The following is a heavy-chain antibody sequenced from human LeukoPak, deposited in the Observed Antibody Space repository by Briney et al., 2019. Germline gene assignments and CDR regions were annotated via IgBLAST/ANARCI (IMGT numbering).Heavy chain of an antibody. CDR1: GFTFSSCA. J-gene: IGHJ4*02. CDR3: AKDAITFGGVIVYYFDY. Sequence: PGGSLRLSCAASGFTFSSCAMSWVRQAPGKGLEWVSAISGSGGSTYYADSVKGRFTISRDNSKNTLYLQMNSLRAEDTAVYYCAKDAITFGGVIVYYFDYWGQGTLVTVSS. CDR2: ISGSGGST. D-gene: IGHD3-16*02. V-gene: IGHV3-23*01.